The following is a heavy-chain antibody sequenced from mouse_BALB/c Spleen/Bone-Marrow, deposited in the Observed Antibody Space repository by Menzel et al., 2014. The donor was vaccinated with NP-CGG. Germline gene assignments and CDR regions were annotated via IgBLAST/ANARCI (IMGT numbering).Heavy chain of an antibody. CDR3: ARSGSSSGYFDY. D-gene: IGHD1-1*01. J-gene: IGHJ2*01. CDR1: GFTFSSFG. CDR2: ISSGSSTI. V-gene: IGHV5-17*02. Sequence: EVKLVESGGGLVQPGGSRKLSCAASGFTFSSFGMHWVRKAPETGLERVAYISSGSSTIYYPDTVLGRFTISRDNPKNTLFLQMTSLRSEHTAMYYCARSGSSSGYFDYLGLGTTRTGSS.